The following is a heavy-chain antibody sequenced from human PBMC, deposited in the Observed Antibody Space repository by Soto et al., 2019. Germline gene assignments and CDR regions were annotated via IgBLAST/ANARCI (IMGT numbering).Heavy chain of an antibody. CDR1: GVSISSSSYY. V-gene: IGHV4-39*01. D-gene: IGHD2-15*01. J-gene: IGHJ4*02. CDR2: IYYSGST. CDR3: ARQGYCSGGSCHYFDY. Sequence: SETLSLSCTVSGVSISSSSYYWGWIRQPPGKGLEWIGSIYYSGSTYYNPSLKSRVTISVDTSKNQFSLKLSSVTAADTAVYYCARQGYCSGGSCHYFDYWGQGTLVTVSS.